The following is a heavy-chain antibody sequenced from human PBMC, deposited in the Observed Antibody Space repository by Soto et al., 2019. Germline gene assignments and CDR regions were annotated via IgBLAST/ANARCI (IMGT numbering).Heavy chain of an antibody. CDR2: INAGNGNT. V-gene: IGHV1-3*01. CDR1: GYTFTNYA. CDR3: AKGVTLGGVIVIGCDY. J-gene: IGHJ4*02. Sequence: QVQLVQSGAEVKKPGASVKVSCKASGYTFTNYAIHWVRQAPGQRLEWMGWINAGNGNTKYSQKFQGRVTITRDTSGSTANMELSSLRSEDTAVDYCAKGVTLGGVIVIGCDYWGQGTLVTVSS. D-gene: IGHD3-16*02.